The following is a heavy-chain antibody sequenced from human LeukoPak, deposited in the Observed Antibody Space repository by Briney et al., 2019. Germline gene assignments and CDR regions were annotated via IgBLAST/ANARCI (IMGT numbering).Heavy chain of an antibody. CDR2: ISGSGRTT. CDR3: AKESIAAPGTYMYFDY. V-gene: IGHV3-23*01. Sequence: TGGSLRLSCAASGFTFSSYAMNWVRQAPGKGLEWVSTISGSGRTTFYPDSVKGRFTISRDSSKNTLYLQMNSLRAEDTAVYYCAKESIAAPGTYMYFDYWGQGTLVSVSS. D-gene: IGHD6-13*01. CDR1: GFTFSSYA. J-gene: IGHJ4*02.